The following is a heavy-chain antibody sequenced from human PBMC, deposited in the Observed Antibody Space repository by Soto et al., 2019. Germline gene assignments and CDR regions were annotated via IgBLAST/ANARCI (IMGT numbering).Heavy chain of an antibody. CDR2: TSYDGNNK. J-gene: IGHJ4*01. Sequence: QVQLVESGGGVVQPGTSLRLSCAASGFRFKSFVMHWVRQAPGKGLEWVAFTSYDGNNKDYGDSVKGRFTVSRDNAENTLHLQMDFLRPEEPALYYCAGWGTRGGFELWGHGNLVYVSS. D-gene: IGHD3-16*01. CDR3: AGWGTRGGFEL. CDR1: GFRFKSFV. V-gene: IGHV3-30*19.